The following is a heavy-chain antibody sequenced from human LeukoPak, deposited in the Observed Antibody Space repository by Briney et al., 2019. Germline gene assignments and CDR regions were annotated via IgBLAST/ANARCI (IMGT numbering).Heavy chain of an antibody. CDR3: ARRGFGSSWGLDY. CDR2: IYYSGST. J-gene: IGHJ4*02. Sequence: PSETLSLTCTVSGGSISYYYWSWIRQPPGKGLEWIGYIYYSGSTNYNPSLKSRVTISVDTSKNQFSLKLSSVTAADTAVYYCARRGFGSSWGLDYWGQGTLVTVSS. V-gene: IGHV4-59*08. CDR1: GGSISYYY. D-gene: IGHD6-13*01.